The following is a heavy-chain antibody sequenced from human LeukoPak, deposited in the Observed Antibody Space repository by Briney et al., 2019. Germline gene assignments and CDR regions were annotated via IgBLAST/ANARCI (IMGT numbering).Heavy chain of an antibody. CDR3: ARGPRRITISGVANYERRDHYYYYGMDV. Sequence: KASETLSLTCAVYGGSFSGYYWSWIRQPPGKGLEWIGEINHSGSTNYNPSLKSRVTISVDTSKNQFSLKLSSVTAADTAVYYCARGPRRITISGVANYERRDHYYYYGMDVWGQGTTVTVSS. D-gene: IGHD3-3*01. V-gene: IGHV4-34*01. CDR2: INHSGST. CDR1: GGSFSGYY. J-gene: IGHJ6*02.